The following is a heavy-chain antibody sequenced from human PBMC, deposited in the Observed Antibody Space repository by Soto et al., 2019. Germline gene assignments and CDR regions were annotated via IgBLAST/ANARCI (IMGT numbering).Heavy chain of an antibody. Sequence: QVQLVESGGGVVQPGRSLRLSCAASGFTFSSYGMHWVRQAPGKGLEWVAVIWYDGSNKYYADSVKGRFTISRDNSKNTLYLQMNSLRAEDTAVYYCARDRRYEWFGELSEPFDYCGQGTLVTVSS. J-gene: IGHJ4*02. CDR1: GFTFSSYG. CDR3: ARDRRYEWFGELSEPFDY. D-gene: IGHD3-10*01. CDR2: IWYDGSNK. V-gene: IGHV3-33*01.